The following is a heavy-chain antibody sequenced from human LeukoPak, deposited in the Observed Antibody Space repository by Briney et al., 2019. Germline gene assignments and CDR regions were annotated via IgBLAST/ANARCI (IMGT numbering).Heavy chain of an antibody. CDR3: ARGYDTTGYFSY. D-gene: IGHD3-22*01. CDR1: GGTFSSYA. V-gene: IGHV1-69*13. Sequence: GASVKVSCKASGGTFSSYAISWVRQAPGQGLEWMGGIIPIFGTANYAQKFQGRVTITADESTSTAYMELSSLRSEDTAVYYCARGYDTTGYFSYWGQGTLVTVSS. CDR2: IIPIFGTA. J-gene: IGHJ4*02.